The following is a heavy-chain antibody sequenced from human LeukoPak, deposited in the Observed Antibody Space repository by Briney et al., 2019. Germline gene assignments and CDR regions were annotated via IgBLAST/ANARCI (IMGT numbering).Heavy chain of an antibody. Sequence: GGSLRLSCAASGFTFSSYSMNWVRQAPGKGLEWVSSISSSSSYIYYADSVKGRFTISRDNAKNSLYLQMNSLRAEDTAVYYCARGYSSFWLGPVYWGQGTLVTVSS. CDR1: GFTFSSYS. V-gene: IGHV3-21*01. J-gene: IGHJ4*02. CDR3: ARGYSSFWLGPVY. CDR2: ISSSSSYI. D-gene: IGHD6-13*01.